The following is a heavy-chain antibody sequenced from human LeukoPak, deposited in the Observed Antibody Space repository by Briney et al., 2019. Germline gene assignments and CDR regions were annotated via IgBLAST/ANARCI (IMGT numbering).Heavy chain of an antibody. J-gene: IGHJ4*02. CDR3: AKECDYSPGHKFDL. V-gene: IGHV3-23*01. D-gene: IGHD3-10*01. CDR2: LFTGGGRT. Sequence: PGGSLRLSCAASGFTSNNYLMSWVRQAPGKGLEWVSVLFTGGGRTLYADSVKGRFTISGDTSRTTLYLQMNGLRAEDTAVYYCAKECDYSPGHKFDLWGQGTLVTVSS. CDR1: GFTSNNYL.